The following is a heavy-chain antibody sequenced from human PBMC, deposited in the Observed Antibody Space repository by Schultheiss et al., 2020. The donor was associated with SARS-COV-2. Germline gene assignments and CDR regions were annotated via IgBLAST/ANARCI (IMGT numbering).Heavy chain of an antibody. J-gene: IGHJ3*02. CDR3: ARAYDFWSGYRENDAFDI. D-gene: IGHD3-3*01. CDR2: INSDGSST. CDR1: GFTFSSYW. V-gene: IGHV3-74*01. Sequence: GGSLRLSCAASGFTFSSYWMHWVRQAPGKGLVWVSRINSDGSSTSYADSVKGRFTISRDNAKNSLYLQMNSLRAEDTAVYYCARAYDFWSGYRENDAFDIWGQGTMVTVSS.